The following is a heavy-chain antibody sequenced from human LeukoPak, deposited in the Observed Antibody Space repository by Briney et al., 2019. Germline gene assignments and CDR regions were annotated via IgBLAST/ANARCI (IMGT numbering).Heavy chain of an antibody. V-gene: IGHV3-48*01. CDR2: ISSSSSTI. CDR1: EFTFSSYS. Sequence: GGSLRLSCAASEFTFSSYSMNWVRQAPGKGLEWVSYISSSSSTIFYADSVKGRFTISRDNAKNSLYLQMNSLRAEDTAVYYCARGPWGLFDSSSPYNYMDVWGKGTTVTVSS. D-gene: IGHD6-13*01. J-gene: IGHJ6*03. CDR3: ARGPWGLFDSSSPYNYMDV.